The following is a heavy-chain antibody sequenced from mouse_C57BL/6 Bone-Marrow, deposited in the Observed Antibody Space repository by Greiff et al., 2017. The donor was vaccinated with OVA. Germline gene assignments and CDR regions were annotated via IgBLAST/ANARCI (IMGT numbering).Heavy chain of an antibody. CDR3: AGYYCWYFDV. Sequence: VQLQQSGTELVKPGASVKLSCKASGYTFTSYWMHWVKQRPGKGLEWIGNINPSNGGSNYNEKFKSKATLTVDKSSRTAYMQLSILTSEYSAVYYCAGYYCWYFDVWGTGTTVTVSS. J-gene: IGHJ1*03. CDR1: GYTFTSYW. CDR2: INPSNGGS. V-gene: IGHV1-53*01. D-gene: IGHD1-1*01.